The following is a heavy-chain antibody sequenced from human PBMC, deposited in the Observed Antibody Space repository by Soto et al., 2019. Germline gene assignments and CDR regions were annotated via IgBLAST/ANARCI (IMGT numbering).Heavy chain of an antibody. CDR3: GRGGSLYLYFDL. Sequence: QVQLVQSGAEVKKPGASVKVSCKASGYTFTSYAMHWVRQAPGQRLEWMGWINAGNGNTNYSQTFLGRVSSTRDTTAMTAFVLLSSLRSEDTAVYYCGRGGSLYLYFDLWGRGTVVSVPS. V-gene: IGHV1-3*01. CDR2: INAGNGNT. CDR1: GYTFTSYA. J-gene: IGHJ2*01. D-gene: IGHD1-26*01.